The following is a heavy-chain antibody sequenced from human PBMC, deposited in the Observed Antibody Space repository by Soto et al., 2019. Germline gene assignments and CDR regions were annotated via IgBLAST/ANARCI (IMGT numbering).Heavy chain of an antibody. V-gene: IGHV3-48*03. Sequence: YLRLSCASSGFTFTRSAMNWFRLAPGKGMEWVSYINTTGSTIYYADSVKHRFTISRDNPKDSMYLQMNSLRAEDTAVYYCARAASLDTAMFRFYYYGMDVWGQGT. CDR1: GFTFTRSA. D-gene: IGHD5-18*01. J-gene: IGHJ6*02. CDR3: ARAASLDTAMFRFYYYGMDV. CDR2: INTTGSTI.